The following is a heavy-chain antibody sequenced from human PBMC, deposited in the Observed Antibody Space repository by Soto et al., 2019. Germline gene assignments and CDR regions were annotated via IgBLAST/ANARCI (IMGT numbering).Heavy chain of an antibody. CDR3: AGQYSYGSYGMDV. D-gene: IGHD5-18*01. CDR2: IYYSGST. J-gene: IGHJ6*02. CDR1: GGSISSYY. V-gene: IGHV4-59*08. Sequence: QVQLQESGPGLVKPSETLSLTCTVSGGSISSYYWSWIRQPPGKGLEWIGYIYYSGSTNYNPSLKSRVTLSLDXXKNQFSLKLSSVTAADTAVYYCAGQYSYGSYGMDVWGQGTTVTVSS.